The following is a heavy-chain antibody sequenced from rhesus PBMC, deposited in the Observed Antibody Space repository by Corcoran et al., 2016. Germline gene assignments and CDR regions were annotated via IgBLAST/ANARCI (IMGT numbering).Heavy chain of an antibody. J-gene: IGHJ4*01. Sequence: QVQLQESGPGLVKPSETLSLTCVVSGYSISSNYWSWIRQPPGKGLGWIAYIYGSGGTTYYNPSHPSRVTVSTDTSKNQFSLKLSSGTAADTAVYYCARVSRYSSWPFDYWGQGVLVTVSS. CDR2: IYGSGGTT. CDR3: ARVSRYSSWPFDY. V-gene: IGHV4-147*01. D-gene: IGHD6-13*01. CDR1: GYSISSNY.